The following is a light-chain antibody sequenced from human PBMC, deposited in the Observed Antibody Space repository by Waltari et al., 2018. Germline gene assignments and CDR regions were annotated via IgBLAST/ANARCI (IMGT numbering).Light chain of an antibody. CDR1: QSVLHSSNNRNY. V-gene: IGKV4-1*01. J-gene: IGKJ3*01. CDR3: QQYYSTPFT. CDR2: WAS. Sequence: DIVMTQSPDSLAVSLGEGATINCKSSQSVLHSSNNRNYLAWYQRRPGQPPKLLIYWASTRESGVPDRFSGSGSGTDFTLTISSLQTEDVAVYYCQQYYSTPFTFGPGTKVDIK.